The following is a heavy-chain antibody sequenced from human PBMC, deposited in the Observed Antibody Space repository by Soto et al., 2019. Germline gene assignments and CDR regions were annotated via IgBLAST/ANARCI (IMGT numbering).Heavy chain of an antibody. Sequence: SETLSLTCTVSGVAIDSHYWSWIRQPPGKGLEWIGQVFYSGNTNYNPSLKSRVTISINTPTKQFFLKLTSVTAADTAVYYCARSFMVPVVYFASWGQGTLVT. D-gene: IGHD3-10*01. V-gene: IGHV4-59*11. CDR1: GVAIDSHY. CDR3: ARSFMVPVVYFAS. CDR2: VFYSGNT. J-gene: IGHJ4*02.